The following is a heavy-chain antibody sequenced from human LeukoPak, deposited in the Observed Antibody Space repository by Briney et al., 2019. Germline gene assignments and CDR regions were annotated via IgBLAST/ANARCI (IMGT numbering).Heavy chain of an antibody. V-gene: IGHV4-59*01. CDR1: GGSFSGYY. CDR2: IYYSGST. Sequence: SETLSLTCAVYGGSFSGYYWSWIRQPPGKGLEWIGYIYYSGSTNYNPSLKSRVTISVDTSKNQFSLKLSSVTAADTAVYYCARDGGGYYDILTGYYGWFGPWGQGTLVTVSS. D-gene: IGHD3-9*01. J-gene: IGHJ5*02. CDR3: ARDGGGYYDILTGYYGWFGP.